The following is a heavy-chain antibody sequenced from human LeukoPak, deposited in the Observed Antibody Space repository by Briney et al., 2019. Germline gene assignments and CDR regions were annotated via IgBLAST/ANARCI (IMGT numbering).Heavy chain of an antibody. CDR1: GGSISSSSYY. D-gene: IGHD6-13*01. CDR3: ATSSSWMRY. Sequence: TPSETLSLTCTVSGGSISSSSYYWGWIRQPPGKGLEWIGSIYYSGSTYYNPSLKSRVTISVDTSKNQFSLKLSSVTAADTAAYYCATSSSWMRYWGQGTLVTVSS. V-gene: IGHV4-39*01. CDR2: IYYSGST. J-gene: IGHJ4*02.